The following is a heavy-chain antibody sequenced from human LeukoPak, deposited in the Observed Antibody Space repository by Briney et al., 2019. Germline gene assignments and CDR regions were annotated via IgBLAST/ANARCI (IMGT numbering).Heavy chain of an antibody. V-gene: IGHV4-38-2*02. D-gene: IGHD3-10*01. CDR3: ARIGGYYGSGSPNLFDY. Sequence: PSETLSLTCTVSGYSISSGYYWGWIRQPPGKGLEWIGSIYHSGSTYYNPSLKSRVTISVDTSKNQFSLKLSSVTAADTAVYYCARIGGYYGSGSPNLFDYWGQGTLVTVSS. CDR1: GYSISSGYY. CDR2: IYHSGST. J-gene: IGHJ4*02.